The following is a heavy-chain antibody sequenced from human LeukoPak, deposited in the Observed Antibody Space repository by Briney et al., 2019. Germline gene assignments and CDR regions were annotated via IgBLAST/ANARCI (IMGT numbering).Heavy chain of an antibody. CDR2: IYYSGST. D-gene: IGHD1-7*01. Sequence: SETLSLTCTVSGGSISSYYWSWIRQPPGKGLEWIGYIYYSGSTSYNPSLKSRVTISVDTSKNQFSLKLSSVTAADTAVYYCARPLTGTTLIFDYWGQGTLVTASS. V-gene: IGHV4-59*01. J-gene: IGHJ4*02. CDR3: ARPLTGTTLIFDY. CDR1: GGSISSYY.